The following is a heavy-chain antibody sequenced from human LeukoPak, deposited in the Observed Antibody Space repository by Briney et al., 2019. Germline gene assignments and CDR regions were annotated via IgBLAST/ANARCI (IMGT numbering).Heavy chain of an antibody. CDR3: ARAYDSSGFDY. D-gene: IGHD3-22*01. V-gene: IGHV3-23*01. Sequence: LPGGSLRLSCAASGFTFSSYAMSWVRQAPGKGLEWVSLISGSGGTTYYADSVKGRFTISRDNSKNTLYLQMNSLRAEDTAVYYCARAYDSSGFDYWGQGTLVTVSS. CDR2: ISGSGGTT. CDR1: GFTFSSYA. J-gene: IGHJ4*02.